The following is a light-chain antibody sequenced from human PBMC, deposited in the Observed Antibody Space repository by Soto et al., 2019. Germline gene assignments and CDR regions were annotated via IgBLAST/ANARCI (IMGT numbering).Light chain of an antibody. J-gene: IGKJ4*01. CDR2: DTS. CDR3: QQRSNWPPV. V-gene: IGKV3-11*01. Sequence: EIVLTQSPATLSLSPGERATLSCRASQSLRGYLDWYQQKSGQAPRLLIYDTSTRATGIPARFSGSGSGTDFTLTISSLEPEDFAVYFCQQRSNWPPVFGGGTKVEIK. CDR1: QSLRGY.